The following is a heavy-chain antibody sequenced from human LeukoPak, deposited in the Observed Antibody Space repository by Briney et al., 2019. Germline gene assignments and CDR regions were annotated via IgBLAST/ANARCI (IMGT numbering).Heavy chain of an antibody. CDR1: GFTFDDYG. J-gene: IGHJ4*02. CDR2: INWNGGST. CDR3: AELGITMIGGV. V-gene: IGHV3-20*04. Sequence: PGGSLRLSCAASGFTFDDYGMSWVRQAPGKGLEWVSGINWNGGSTGYADSVKGRFTISRDNAKNSLYLQMNSLRAEDTAVYYCAELGITMIGGVWGQGTLVTVSS. D-gene: IGHD3-10*02.